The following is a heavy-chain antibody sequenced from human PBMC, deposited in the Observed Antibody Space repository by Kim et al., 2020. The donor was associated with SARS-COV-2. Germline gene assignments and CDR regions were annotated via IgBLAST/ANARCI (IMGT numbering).Heavy chain of an antibody. J-gene: IGHJ6*01. CDR2: ISYDGSKK. CDR3: AKGRGLLEIRRGYYNGM. CDR1: GFNFNNFG. D-gene: IGHD3-3*01. Sequence: GGSLRLSCAASGFNFNNFGMHWVRQAPGKGLEWVAVISYDGSKKYYADSLEGRFTISRDNSKNTLYLQMNSLRAEDTAVYYCAKGRGLLEIRRGYYNGM. V-gene: IGHV3-30*18.